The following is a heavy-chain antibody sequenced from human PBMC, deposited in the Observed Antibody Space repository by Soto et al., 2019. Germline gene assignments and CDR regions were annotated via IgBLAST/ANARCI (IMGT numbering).Heavy chain of an antibody. D-gene: IGHD5-12*01. CDR2: ISGSGGST. J-gene: IGHJ6*03. V-gene: IGHV3-23*01. CDR1: GFTFSSYA. Sequence: GGSLRLSCAASGFTFSSYAMSWVRQAPGKGLEWVSAISGSGGSTYYADSVKGRFTISRDNSKNTLYLQMNSLRAEDTAVYYCAKPPSRRVATITKSPSHYYYYMDVWGKGTTVTVSS. CDR3: AKPPSRRVATITKSPSHYYYYMDV.